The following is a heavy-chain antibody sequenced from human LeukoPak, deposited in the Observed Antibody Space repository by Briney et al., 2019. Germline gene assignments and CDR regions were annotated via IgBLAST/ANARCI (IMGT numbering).Heavy chain of an antibody. V-gene: IGHV1-69*05. J-gene: IGHJ6*03. D-gene: IGHD6-6*01. CDR2: IIPIFGTA. Sequence: SVKVSCKASGGTFSSYAISWVRQAPGQGLEWMGRIIPIFGTANYAQKFQGRVTITTDESTSTAYMELSSLRSEDTAVYYCARNEYSSFTAYYYYMDVWGKGTTVTVSS. CDR3: ARNEYSSFTAYYYYMDV. CDR1: GGTFSSYA.